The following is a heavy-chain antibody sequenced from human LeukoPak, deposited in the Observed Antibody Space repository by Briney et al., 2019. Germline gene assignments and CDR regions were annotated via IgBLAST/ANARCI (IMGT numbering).Heavy chain of an antibody. CDR1: GGSFSGYY. D-gene: IGHD3-22*01. J-gene: IGHJ4*02. V-gene: IGHV4-34*01. CDR3: ASCDYYDSSGYSLGY. CDR2: INHSGST. Sequence: SSETLSLTCAVYGGSFSGYYWSWIRQPPGKGLEWIGEINHSGSTNYNPSLKSRVTISVDTSKNQFSLKLSSVTAADTAVYYCASCDYYDSSGYSLGYWGQGTLVTVSS.